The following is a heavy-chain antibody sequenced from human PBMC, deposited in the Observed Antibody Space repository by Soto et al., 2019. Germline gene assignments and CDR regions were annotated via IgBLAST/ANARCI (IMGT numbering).Heavy chain of an antibody. CDR2: INHSGST. CDR1: GGSFSGYY. J-gene: IGHJ5*02. V-gene: IGHV4-34*01. D-gene: IGHD1-26*01. Sequence: SETLSLTCAVYGGSFSGYYWSWIRQPPGKGLEWIGEINHSGSTNYNPSLKSRVTISVDTSKNQFSLKLSSVTAADTAVYYCARAPHSGSYYGWFDHWGQGTLVTVSS. CDR3: ARAPHSGSYYGWFDH.